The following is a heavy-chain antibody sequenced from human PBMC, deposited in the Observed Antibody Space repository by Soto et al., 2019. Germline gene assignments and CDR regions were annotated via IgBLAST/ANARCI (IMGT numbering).Heavy chain of an antibody. CDR3: SHSSGSVILTRRFNAFAI. D-gene: IGHD3-10*01. J-gene: IGHJ3*02. CDR1: GFSLSTSGVG. V-gene: IGHV2-5*02. CDR2: IYWDDDK. Sequence: QITLKESGPTLVKPTQTLTLTCTFSGFSLSTSGVGVGWIRQPPGKALEWLALIYWDDDKRYSPSLKSRLTTTKDSSKFQVDPIMTNTDPVYTATYFCSHSSGSVILTRRFNAFAIWGQGTMVTVTS.